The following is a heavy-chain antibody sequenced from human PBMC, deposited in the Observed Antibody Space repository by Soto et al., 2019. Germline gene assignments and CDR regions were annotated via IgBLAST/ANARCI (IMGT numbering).Heavy chain of an antibody. CDR1: GFTFSSYG. Sequence: QVQLVESGGGVVQPGRSLRLSCAASGFTFSSYGMHWVRQAPGKGLEWVAVISYDGSNKYYADSVKGRFTISRDNSKNTLYLQMNSLRAEDTAVYYCAKEVEGYYGSGSSFDYWGQGTLVTVSS. J-gene: IGHJ4*02. CDR3: AKEVEGYYGSGSSFDY. D-gene: IGHD3-10*01. V-gene: IGHV3-30*18. CDR2: ISYDGSNK.